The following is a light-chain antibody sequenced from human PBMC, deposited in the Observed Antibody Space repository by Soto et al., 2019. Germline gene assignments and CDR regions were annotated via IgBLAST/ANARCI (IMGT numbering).Light chain of an antibody. CDR3: QQYYSYPRT. V-gene: IGKV1-8*01. J-gene: IGKJ1*01. Sequence: AIRMTQSPSSFSASTGDRVTITCRASQDISSYLAWYQQKPGKGPKLLIYAASSLQSGVPSRFSGSGSGTDFTLTISCLQSEDFATYYCQQYYSYPRTFGQGTKVEIK. CDR1: QDISSY. CDR2: AAS.